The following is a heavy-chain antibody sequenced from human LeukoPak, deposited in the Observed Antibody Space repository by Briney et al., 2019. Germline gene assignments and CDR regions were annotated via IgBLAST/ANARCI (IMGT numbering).Heavy chain of an antibody. V-gene: IGHV4-34*01. J-gene: IGHJ2*01. Sequence: SETLSLTCSVSGGSISSYYWSWSRQPAGKGLEWIGEINHSGSTNYNPSLKSRVTISVDTSKNQFSLKLSSVTAADTAVYYCAREDYGDYGAWYFDLWGRGTLVTVSS. D-gene: IGHD4-17*01. CDR2: INHSGST. CDR1: GGSISSYY. CDR3: AREDYGDYGAWYFDL.